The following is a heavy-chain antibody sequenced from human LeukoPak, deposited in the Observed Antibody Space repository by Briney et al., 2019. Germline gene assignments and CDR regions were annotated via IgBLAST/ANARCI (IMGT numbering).Heavy chain of an antibody. CDR2: IYSGGST. J-gene: IGHJ3*02. D-gene: IGHD1/OR15-1a*01. V-gene: IGHV3-53*01. Sequence: RPGGSLRLSCAASGFTVSSNYMSWVRQAPGKGLEWVSVIYSGGSTYYADSVKGRFTISRDNSKNTLHLQMNSLRAEDTAVYYCASDRNKHPYAFDIWGQGTMVTVSS. CDR1: GFTVSSNY. CDR3: ASDRNKHPYAFDI.